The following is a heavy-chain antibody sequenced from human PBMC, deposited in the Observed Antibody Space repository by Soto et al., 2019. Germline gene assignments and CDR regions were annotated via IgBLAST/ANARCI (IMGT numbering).Heavy chain of an antibody. CDR2: ISYDGSNK. Sequence: QVQLVESGGGVVQPGRSLRLSCAASGFTFSTYAMHWVRQAPGKGLEWVAVISYDGSNKYYADSVKGRFTISRDNSKNTXXRQMNSLRAEDTAVYYCARDKSPYSSGWHNRHFDYWGQGTLVTVSS. CDR1: GFTFSTYA. J-gene: IGHJ4*02. D-gene: IGHD6-19*01. V-gene: IGHV3-30-3*01. CDR3: ARDKSPYSSGWHNRHFDY.